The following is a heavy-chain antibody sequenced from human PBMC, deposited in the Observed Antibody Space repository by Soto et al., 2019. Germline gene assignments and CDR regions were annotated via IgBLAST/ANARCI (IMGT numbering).Heavy chain of an antibody. CDR2: ISSSSTFT. CDR3: AAPYSTGHRLLGY. D-gene: IGHD6-19*01. Sequence: WGSLRLSCVASGFTFSDYSVSWVRQAPGKGLEWLSSISSSSTFTHYADSVKGRFTISRDNAKNSLYLQMNSLRAEDTAVYYCAAPYSTGHRLLGYWGQGTLVTVSS. J-gene: IGHJ4*02. CDR1: GFTFSDYS. V-gene: IGHV3-21*01.